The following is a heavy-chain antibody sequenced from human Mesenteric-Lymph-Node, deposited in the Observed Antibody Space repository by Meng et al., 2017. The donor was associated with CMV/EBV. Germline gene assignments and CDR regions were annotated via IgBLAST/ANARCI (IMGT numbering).Heavy chain of an antibody. Sequence: SETLSLTCIVSGGVVSSASYHWNWIRQPPGKGLEWIGQTWFGRGTNYNPSLKSRLTISLDTSKNQFTLQLSSVTAADTAVYYCARGIIHVGDGLDVWGQGTLVTVSS. CDR1: GGVVSSASYH. V-gene: IGHV4-61*01. CDR2: TWFGRGT. CDR3: ARGIIHVGDGLDV. D-gene: IGHD3-16*01. J-gene: IGHJ4*02.